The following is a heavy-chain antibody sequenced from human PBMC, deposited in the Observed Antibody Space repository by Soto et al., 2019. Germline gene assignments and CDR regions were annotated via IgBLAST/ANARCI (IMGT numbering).Heavy chain of an antibody. CDR3: ARDDGWLILDY. CDR2: ITRSSSYI. Sequence: EVQLVESGGGPVKPGGSLRLSCAASGFAFNTYSMNWFRQAPGKGLEWVAFITRSSSYIYYADSVRGRFTLSRDNAKNSLYLQMNSLRAEDTAIYYCARDDGWLILDYWGQGTLVTVSS. V-gene: IGHV3-21*06. CDR1: GFAFNTYS. D-gene: IGHD6-19*01. J-gene: IGHJ4*02.